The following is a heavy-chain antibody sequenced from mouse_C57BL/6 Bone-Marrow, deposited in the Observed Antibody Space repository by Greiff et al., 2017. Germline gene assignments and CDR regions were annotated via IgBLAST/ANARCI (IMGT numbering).Heavy chain of an antibody. CDR2: IDPETGGT. Sequence: QVQLMESGAELVRPGASVTLSCKASGYTFTDYEMHWVKQTPVHGLEWIGAIDPETGGTAYNQKFKGKAILTADKSSSTAYMELRSLTSEDSAVYYCTRVLRGFAYWGQGTLVTVSA. CDR1: GYTFTDYE. V-gene: IGHV1-15*01. J-gene: IGHJ3*01. D-gene: IGHD1-1*01. CDR3: TRVLRGFAY.